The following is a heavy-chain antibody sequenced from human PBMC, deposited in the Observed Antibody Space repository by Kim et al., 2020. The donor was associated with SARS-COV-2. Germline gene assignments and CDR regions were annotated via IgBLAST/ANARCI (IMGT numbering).Heavy chain of an antibody. J-gene: IGHJ3*02. CDR3: AKDRIVEGAFDI. V-gene: IGHV3-23*01. D-gene: IGHD1-26*01. Sequence: YADSVKGRFTISRDNSKNTLYLQMNSLRAEDTAVYYCAKDRIVEGAFDIWGQGTMVTVSS.